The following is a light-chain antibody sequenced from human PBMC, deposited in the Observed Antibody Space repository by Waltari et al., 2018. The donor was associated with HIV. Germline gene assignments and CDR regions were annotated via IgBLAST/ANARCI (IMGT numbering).Light chain of an antibody. CDR2: KNT. CDR1: SLSGQQ. V-gene: IGLV3-25*03. Sequence: SYELTQPPSVYVPPGQPATLTCPGHSLSGQQPYGYQQKPGQAPVTIIYKNTERHSGIPERFSGSSSGKTVALIISEAQTEDEADYYCQSADSSGGFRVFGGGTRLSVL. CDR3: QSADSSGGFRV. J-gene: IGLJ3*02.